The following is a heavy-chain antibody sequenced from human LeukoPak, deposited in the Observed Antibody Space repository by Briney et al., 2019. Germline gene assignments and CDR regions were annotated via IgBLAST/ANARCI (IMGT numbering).Heavy chain of an antibody. D-gene: IGHD3-22*01. J-gene: IGHJ4*02. CDR3: ARDGGRGIVVPALYYFDY. CDR1: EYTFTGYF. Sequence: ASVKVSCKASEYTFTGYFIHWVRQAPGQGLEWMGWINPNSGGTNYAQKFQGRVTMTRDTSITTASMEVSRLRSDDTAVYYCARDGGRGIVVPALYYFDYWGQGTLVTVSS. V-gene: IGHV1-2*02. CDR2: INPNSGGT.